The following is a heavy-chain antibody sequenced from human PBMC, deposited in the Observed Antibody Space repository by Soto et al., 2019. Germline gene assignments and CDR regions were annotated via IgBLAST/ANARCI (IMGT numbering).Heavy chain of an antibody. J-gene: IGHJ3*02. V-gene: IGHV5-51*01. D-gene: IGHD2-21*02. CDR2: IHPSKSST. CDR3: ARDLEYGGNSETFDI. Sequence: GESLKISCKVSGYNFNNYWIAWVRQMPGKGLEWMGIIHPSKSSTRYSPSFEGQVTISADESISTAYLQWSSLKASDTAMYYCARDLEYGGNSETFDIWGLGT. CDR1: GYNFNNYW.